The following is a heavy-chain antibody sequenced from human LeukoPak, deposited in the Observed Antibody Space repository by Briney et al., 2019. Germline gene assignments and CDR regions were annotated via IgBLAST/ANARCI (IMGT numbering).Heavy chain of an antibody. J-gene: IGHJ5*02. Sequence: SETLSLTCAVSGYSISSGYYWGWIRQPPGKGLEWIGSLYHTGSTYYNLSLKSRVTISVDPSKNQFSLKLSSVTAADTAVYYCARGMYYYASGSGYNWFDPWGRGTLVTVSS. V-gene: IGHV4-38-2*01. CDR1: GYSISSGYY. CDR3: ARGMYYYASGSGYNWFDP. D-gene: IGHD3-10*01. CDR2: LYHTGST.